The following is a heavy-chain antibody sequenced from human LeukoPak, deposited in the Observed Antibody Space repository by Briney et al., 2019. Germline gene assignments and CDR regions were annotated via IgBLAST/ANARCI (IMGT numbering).Heavy chain of an antibody. CDR3: AKSHVLLWFGELTKLPFDY. CDR1: GFTFSSYA. Sequence: GGSLRLSCAASGFTFSSYAMSWVRQAPGKGLEGVSAISGSGGSTYSADSVKGRFTISIDNSKNTLYLQMNSLRAEDTAVYYCAKSHVLLWFGELTKLPFDYWGQGTLVTVSS. J-gene: IGHJ4*02. V-gene: IGHV3-23*01. D-gene: IGHD3-10*01. CDR2: ISGSGGST.